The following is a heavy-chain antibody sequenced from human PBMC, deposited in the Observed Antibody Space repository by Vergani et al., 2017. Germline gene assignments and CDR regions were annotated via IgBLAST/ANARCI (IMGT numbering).Heavy chain of an antibody. D-gene: IGHD2-15*01. J-gene: IGHJ4*02. V-gene: IGHV3-23*01. CDR3: ARLANETTPYLQGGYDC. Sequence: EVQLLQSGGGVIQPGGSVRLSCAASGFTFSACPMTWVRQAPGKGLEWVSAISARYPSTYYADSVKGRFTISRDNSKNMLYLQMNSLRAEDTAVYYCARLANETTPYLQGGYDCWGQGTLVSVSS. CDR1: GFTFSACP. CDR2: ISARYPST.